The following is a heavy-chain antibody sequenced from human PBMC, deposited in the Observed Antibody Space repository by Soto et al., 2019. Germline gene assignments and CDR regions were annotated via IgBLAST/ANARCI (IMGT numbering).Heavy chain of an antibody. CDR1: GFTFSSYG. V-gene: IGHV3-30*18. CDR2: ISYDGSNK. D-gene: IGHD5-12*01. Sequence: PGGSLRLSCAASGFTFSSYGMHWVRQVPGKGLEWVAVISYDGSNKYYADSVKGRFTISRDNSKNTLYLQMNSLRAEDTAVYYCAKTEANPHYYYYYGMDVWGQGTTVTVSS. CDR3: AKTEANPHYYYYYGMDV. J-gene: IGHJ6*02.